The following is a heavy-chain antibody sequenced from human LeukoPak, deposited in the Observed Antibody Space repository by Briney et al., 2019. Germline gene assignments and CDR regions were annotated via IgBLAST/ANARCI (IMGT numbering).Heavy chain of an antibody. CDR2: INTNTGNP. Sequence: ASVKVSCKASGYTFTSYAMNWVRQAPGQGLEWMGWINTNTGNPTYAQGFTGRFVFSLDTSVSTAYLQISSLKAEDTAVYYCARDFASFHNYYDSSGYTYYFDYWGQGTLVTVSS. J-gene: IGHJ4*02. V-gene: IGHV7-4-1*02. CDR3: ARDFASFHNYYDSSGYTYYFDY. CDR1: GYTFTSYA. D-gene: IGHD3-22*01.